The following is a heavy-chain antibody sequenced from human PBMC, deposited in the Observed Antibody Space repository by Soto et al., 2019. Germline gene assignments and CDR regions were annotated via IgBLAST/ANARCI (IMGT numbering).Heavy chain of an antibody. CDR3: ARERFGEEDAFDI. V-gene: IGHV1-2*04. J-gene: IGHJ3*02. D-gene: IGHD3-10*01. CDR2: INPNSGGT. CDR1: GYTFTGYY. Sequence: ASVKVSCKASGYTFTGYYMHWVRQAPGQGLEWMGWINPNSGGTNYAQKFQGWVTMTRDTSISTAYMELSRLRSDDTAVYYCARERFGEEDAFDIWGQGTMVTVSS.